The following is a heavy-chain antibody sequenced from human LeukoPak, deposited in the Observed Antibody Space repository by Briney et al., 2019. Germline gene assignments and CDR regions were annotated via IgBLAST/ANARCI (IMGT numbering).Heavy chain of an antibody. J-gene: IGHJ6*03. CDR3: AKAGYSSSSADYYYYMDV. Sequence: GGSLRLSCAASGFTFDDYGMSWVRQAPGKGLEWVSGINWNGGSTGYADSVKGRFTISRDNAKNSLYLQMNSLRAEDTALYYCAKAGYSSSSADYYYYMDVWRKGTTVTVSS. CDR1: GFTFDDYG. V-gene: IGHV3-20*04. CDR2: INWNGGST. D-gene: IGHD6-13*01.